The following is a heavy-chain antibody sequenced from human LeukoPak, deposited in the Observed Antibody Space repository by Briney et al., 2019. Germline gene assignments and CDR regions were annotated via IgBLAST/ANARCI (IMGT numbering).Heavy chain of an antibody. CDR3: ARDGFSDGVGVFFFDY. V-gene: IGHV4-59*01. J-gene: IGHJ4*02. CDR1: TASISNYY. D-gene: IGHD3-16*01. CDR2: ISFNGST. Sequence: PSETLSLTCTVSTASISNYYWSWIRQPPGKGLEWIGYISFNGSTNYNPSLKSRVAISIDTSKNQFSLKVTSVTAADTAVYYCARDGFSDGVGVFFFDYWGQGTLVTVSS.